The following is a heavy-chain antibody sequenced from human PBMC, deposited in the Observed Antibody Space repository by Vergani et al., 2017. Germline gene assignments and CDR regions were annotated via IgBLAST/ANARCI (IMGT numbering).Heavy chain of an antibody. V-gene: IGHV3-23*01. CDR1: GFTFSSYA. D-gene: IGHD5-18*01. CDR3: AKVSAAMVHFDY. CDR2: ISGSGGST. J-gene: IGHJ4*02. Sequence: EVQLLESGGGLVQPGGSLRLSCAASGFTFSSYALSWVRQAPGKGLEWVSAISGSGGSTYYADSGKGRFTISRDNSKNTLYLQMNSLRAEDTAVYYCAKVSAAMVHFDYWGQGTLVTVSS.